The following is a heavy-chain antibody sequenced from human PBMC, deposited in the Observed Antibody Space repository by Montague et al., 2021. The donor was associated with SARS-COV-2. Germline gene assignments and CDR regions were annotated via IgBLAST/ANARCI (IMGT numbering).Heavy chain of an antibody. J-gene: IGHJ6*03. CDR3: ARLGDGVVPSPILGVGPYYSYYYMDV. CDR2: INHGGST. V-gene: IGHV4-34*01. Sequence: SETLSLTCAVHGTSFSTYYWNWIRQPPGKGLEWIGEINHGGSTKYNPSLKSRVTISADTSKNQFSLKLTSVAAADTAVYYCARLGDGVVPSPILGVGPYYSYYYMDVWGRGTTVTVSS. CDR1: GTSFSTYY. D-gene: IGHD3-10*01.